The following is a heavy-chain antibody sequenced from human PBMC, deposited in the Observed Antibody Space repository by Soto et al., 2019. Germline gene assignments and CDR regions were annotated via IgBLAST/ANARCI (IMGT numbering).Heavy chain of an antibody. J-gene: IGHJ6*02. CDR3: ATVLLWFGDPSPYGMDV. D-gene: IGHD3-10*01. CDR2: IWYDGSNK. CDR1: GFTFSSYG. V-gene: IGHV3-33*01. Sequence: GGSLRLSCAASGFTFSSYGMHWVRQAPGKGLEWVAVIWYDGSNKYYADSVKGRFTISRDNSKNTLYLQMNSLRAEDTAVYYCATVLLWFGDPSPYGMDVWGQGTTVTVSS.